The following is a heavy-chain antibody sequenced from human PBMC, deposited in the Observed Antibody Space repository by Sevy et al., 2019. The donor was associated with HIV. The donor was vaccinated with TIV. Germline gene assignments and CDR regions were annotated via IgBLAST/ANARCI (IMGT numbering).Heavy chain of an antibody. D-gene: IGHD2-2*01. CDR2: FSFGCGKI. J-gene: IGHJ4*02. CDR3: AREGCSKPHDY. CDR1: GFTFSNYD. V-gene: IGHV3-23*01. Sequence: GGSLRLSCAASGFTFSNYDMSWVRQAPGKGLEWVSSFSFGCGKINYADSAKGRFTISRDNSKNTLYLQMNSLRAEDTALYYCAREGCSKPHDYWGQGTLVTVSS.